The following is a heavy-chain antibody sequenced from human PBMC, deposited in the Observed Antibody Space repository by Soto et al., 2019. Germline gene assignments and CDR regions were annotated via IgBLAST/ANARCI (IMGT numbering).Heavy chain of an antibody. J-gene: IGHJ5*02. D-gene: IGHD3-22*01. CDR3: ARDSHYDSSGYYPNNWFDP. CDR2: IDPSDSYT. CDR1: GYSFTSYW. Sequence: GESLKISCKGSGYSFTSYWISWVRQMPGKGLEWMGRIDPSDSYTNYSPSFQGHVTISADKSISTACLQWSSLKASDTAMYYCARDSHYDSSGYYPNNWFDPWGQGTLVTVSS. V-gene: IGHV5-10-1*01.